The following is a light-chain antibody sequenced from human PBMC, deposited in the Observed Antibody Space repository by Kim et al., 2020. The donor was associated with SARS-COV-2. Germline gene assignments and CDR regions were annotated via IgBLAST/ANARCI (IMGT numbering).Light chain of an antibody. CDR2: RNN. CDR1: SSNIGSNY. Sequence: QSVLTQPPSASGTPGQRVTISCSGSSSNIGSNYVYWYQQLPGTAPKLLIYRNNQRPSGVSSRFSGSKSGNTASLTISGLQAEDEADYHCSSYTRSTTVVFGGGTQLTVL. V-gene: IGLV1-47*01. CDR3: SSYTRSTTVV. J-gene: IGLJ2*01.